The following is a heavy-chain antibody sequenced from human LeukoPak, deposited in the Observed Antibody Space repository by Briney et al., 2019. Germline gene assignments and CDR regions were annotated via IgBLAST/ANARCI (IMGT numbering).Heavy chain of an antibody. CDR1: GFTFSSYA. CDR2: ISGSGGST. Sequence: PGGSLRLSCAASGFTFSSYAMSWVSQAPGKGLEWVSPISGSGGSTYYADSVKGRFTISRDNSKNTLYLQMNSLRAEDTAVYYCAKGFRGYSYGITDYWGQGTLVTVSS. V-gene: IGHV3-23*01. D-gene: IGHD5-18*01. CDR3: AKGFRGYSYGITDY. J-gene: IGHJ4*02.